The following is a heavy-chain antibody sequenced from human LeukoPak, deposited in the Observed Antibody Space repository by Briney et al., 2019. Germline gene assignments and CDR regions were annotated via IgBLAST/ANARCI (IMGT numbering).Heavy chain of an antibody. V-gene: IGHV4-59*01. J-gene: IGHJ6*04. CDR3: ARHPSYYDRSGNYLYNLDV. D-gene: IGHD3-22*01. Sequence: PSETLSLTCAVYGGSFSGYYWSWIRQPPGKGLEWIGYIYVSGSTSYNPSLTSRVTISGDTSKNQFSLKLSSVTAADTAVYYCARHPSYYDRSGNYLYNLDVWGTGTTVTVSS. CDR1: GGSFSGYY. CDR2: IYVSGST.